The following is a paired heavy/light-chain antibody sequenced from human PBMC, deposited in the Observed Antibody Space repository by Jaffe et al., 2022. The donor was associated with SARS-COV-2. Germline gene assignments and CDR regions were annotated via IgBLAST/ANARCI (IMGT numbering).Light chain of an antibody. CDR2: WAS. V-gene: IGKV4-1*01. CDR3: HQYYSVPQT. CDR1: QSVLHSSNNKNY. J-gene: IGKJ1*01. Sequence: DIVMTQSPDSLAVSLGERATINCKSSQSVLHSSNNKNYLVWYQQKPGQPPKLLIYWASNRESGVPDRFSGSGSGTDFTLTISSLQAEDVAVYYCHQYYSVPQTFGQGTRVEIK.
Heavy chain of an antibody. Sequence: QVQLQESGPGLVKPSQTLSLTCTVSGGSITSGSYTWSWIRQPAGKGLEWIGRIYTSGSTNYNPSLKSRVTISLDTSKNQFSLKLSSVTAADTAVYYCVRGGNGWYETLDYWGQGTLVTVSS. J-gene: IGHJ4*02. CDR3: VRGGNGWYETLDY. CDR2: IYTSGST. CDR1: GGSITSGSYT. D-gene: IGHD6-19*01. V-gene: IGHV4-61*02.